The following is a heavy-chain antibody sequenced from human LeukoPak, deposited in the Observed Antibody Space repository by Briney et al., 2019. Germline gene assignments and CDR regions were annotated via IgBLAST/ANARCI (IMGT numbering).Heavy chain of an antibody. V-gene: IGHV3-23*01. CDR3: ASDYDSRGSAY. J-gene: IGHJ4*02. CDR1: GFNFNNYN. D-gene: IGHD3-22*01. CDR2: ISGTGGNT. Sequence: GGSLRLSCAASGFNFNNYNMNWVRQAPGKGLAWVSVISGTGGNTYYADSVKGRFTISRDNSKNTLYLQMNSLRAEDTAVYYCASDYDSRGSAYWGQGTLVTVSS.